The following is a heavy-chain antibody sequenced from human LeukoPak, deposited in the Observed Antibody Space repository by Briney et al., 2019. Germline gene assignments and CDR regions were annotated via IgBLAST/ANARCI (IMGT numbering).Heavy chain of an antibody. CDR2: INSDGTTT. CDR3: ASDPYLANFWPAYPHS. CDR1: GFSFSNSW. D-gene: IGHD3/OR15-3a*01. Sequence: GGSLRLSRAGSGFSFSNSWMHWVRPAPGKGLVGVSRINSDGTTTYYADSVKGRFTFSRDNAKNTLFLQMNSLSPEDTALYYCASDPYLANFWPAYPHSWGQGTLVSVSS. V-gene: IGHV3-74*01. J-gene: IGHJ4*02.